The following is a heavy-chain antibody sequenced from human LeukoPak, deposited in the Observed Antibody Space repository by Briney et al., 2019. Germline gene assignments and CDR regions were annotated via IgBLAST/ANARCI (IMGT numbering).Heavy chain of an antibody. D-gene: IGHD5-18*01. V-gene: IGHV5-51*01. Sequence: GESLKISCKGSGYSFTSYWIAWVRQMPGKGLEWMGIIYPGDSDTRYSPSFQGQVTISADKSISTAYLQWSSLKASDTAMYYCARDTAMVTSTSYFDYWGQGTLVTVSS. CDR3: ARDTAMVTSTSYFDY. J-gene: IGHJ4*02. CDR1: GYSFTSYW. CDR2: IYPGDSDT.